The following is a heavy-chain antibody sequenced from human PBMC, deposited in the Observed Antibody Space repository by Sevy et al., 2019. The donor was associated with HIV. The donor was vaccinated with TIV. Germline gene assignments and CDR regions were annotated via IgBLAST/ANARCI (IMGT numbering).Heavy chain of an antibody. V-gene: IGHV7-4-1*02. Sequence: ASVEVSCKASGYTFTRYSMNWVRQAPGQGLEWIGWINTNTGNPTYAQAFTGRFVFSLDTSVSTAYLKISSLKAEDTAVYYCARAEVDTAIEGFDYWGQGSLVTVSS. CDR3: ARAEVDTAIEGFDY. CDR1: GYTFTRYS. D-gene: IGHD5-18*01. J-gene: IGHJ4*02. CDR2: INTNTGNP.